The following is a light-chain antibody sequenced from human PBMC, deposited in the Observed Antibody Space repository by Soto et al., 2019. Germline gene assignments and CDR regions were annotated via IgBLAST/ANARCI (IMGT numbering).Light chain of an antibody. CDR3: ASWDDSLSGVV. CDR2: RNT. Sequence: QSVLTQPPSASGTPGQRITISCSGSSSNIGNYYVYWYQQVPGTAPKLFIYRNTQRPSGVPDRFSGSKSGTSASLTISGLQSEDEGDYYCASWDDSLSGVVFGGGTKVTVL. J-gene: IGLJ3*02. CDR1: SSNIGNYY. V-gene: IGLV1-47*01.